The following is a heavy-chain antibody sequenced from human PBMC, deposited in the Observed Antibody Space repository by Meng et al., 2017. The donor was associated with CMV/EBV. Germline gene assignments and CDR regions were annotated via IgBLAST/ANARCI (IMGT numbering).Heavy chain of an antibody. V-gene: IGHV4-31*02. CDR3: ARGRDYGDYNWFDP. D-gene: IGHD4-17*01. CDR1: GGSISSGGYY. J-gene: IGHJ5*02. CDR2: IYYRAST. Sequence: SGGSISSGGYYWSWIRQPPGNGLEWIGHIYYRASTYSTASLKSRLSISIDTSNNQFSLRLTSVSAADTAVYYCARGRDYGDYNWFDPWGQGTLVTVSS.